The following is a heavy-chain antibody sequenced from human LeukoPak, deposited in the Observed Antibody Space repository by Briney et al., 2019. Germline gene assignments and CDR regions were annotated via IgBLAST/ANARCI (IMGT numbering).Heavy chain of an antibody. CDR2: IKSDGGT. V-gene: IGHV3-74*01. Sequence: GGSLRLSCAASGFTFSTYWIHWVRQAPGKGLVWVSRIKSDGGTNYADSVKGRFTISRDNAKKTVSLQMNSLRPEGTGVYYCARAPSEIGGYYPEYFRHWGQGTLVTVSS. CDR3: ARAPSEIGGYYPEYFRH. CDR1: GFTFSTYW. D-gene: IGHD3-22*01. J-gene: IGHJ1*01.